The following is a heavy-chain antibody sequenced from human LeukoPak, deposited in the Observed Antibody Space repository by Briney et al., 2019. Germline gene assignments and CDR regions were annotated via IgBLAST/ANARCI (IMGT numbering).Heavy chain of an antibody. CDR3: ARPSRGYSYGLDY. V-gene: IGHV4-39*01. CDR1: GGSINSSNYS. Sequence: SETLSLACTVSGGSINSSNYSWGWIRQPPGKGLEWIGSIFYSGSTYYNPSLKSRVTISVDTSKNQYSLKLNSVAAADTAVYYCARPSRGYSYGLDYWGQGTLVTVSS. CDR2: IFYSGST. J-gene: IGHJ4*02. D-gene: IGHD5-18*01.